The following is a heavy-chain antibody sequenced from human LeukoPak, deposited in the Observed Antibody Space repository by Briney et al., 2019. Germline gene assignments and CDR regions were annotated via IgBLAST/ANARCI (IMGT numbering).Heavy chain of an antibody. V-gene: IGHV3-23*01. J-gene: IGHJ4*02. CDR1: GFTFSSYA. D-gene: IGHD3-9*01. CDR3: AKDLGDYDILTGD. CDR2: TRGSGGST. Sequence: GRSLRLSCPASGFTFSSYAMSWVRQAPGEGLEWVSSTRGSGGSTYYADSVKGRFTTSRDNSKNTLYLQMNSLRAEDTAVYYCAKDLGDYDILTGDWGQGSLVTVSS.